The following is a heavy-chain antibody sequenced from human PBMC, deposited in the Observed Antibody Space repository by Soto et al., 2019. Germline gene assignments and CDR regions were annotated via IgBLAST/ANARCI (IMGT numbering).Heavy chain of an antibody. V-gene: IGHV3-74*01. J-gene: IGHJ5*02. CDR3: ARGPPSYSSGWDNWFDP. Sequence: GGSLRLSCAASGFTFSSYWMHWVRQAPGKGLVWVSRINSDGSSTSYADSVKGRFTISRDNAKNTLYLQMNSLRAEDTAVYYCARGPPSYSSGWDNWFDPWGQGTLVTVSS. CDR1: GFTFSSYW. D-gene: IGHD6-19*01. CDR2: INSDGSST.